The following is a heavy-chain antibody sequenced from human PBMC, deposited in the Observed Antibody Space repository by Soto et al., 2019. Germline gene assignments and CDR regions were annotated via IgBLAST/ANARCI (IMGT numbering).Heavy chain of an antibody. J-gene: IGHJ3*01. Sequence: QMQLVESGGGVVQPGRSLRLSGASSGFTFGAYTMHWDRQAPGKGLEWVAVISYDGNSERYTDPVKGRFTVSRDNSKSTMYLQMNSLRAEDTAVYSSARDGHSGRSDGFDVWGQGTMVTVSS. CDR1: GFTFGAYT. D-gene: IGHD1-26*01. V-gene: IGHV3-30*14. CDR3: ARDGHSGRSDGFDV. CDR2: ISYDGNSE.